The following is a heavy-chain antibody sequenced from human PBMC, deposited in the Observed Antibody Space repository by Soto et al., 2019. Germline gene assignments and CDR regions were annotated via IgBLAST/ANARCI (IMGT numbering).Heavy chain of an antibody. CDR2: ISAYNGNT. D-gene: IGHD1-1*01. CDR1: GYTFNMYG. J-gene: IGHJ3*01. V-gene: IGHV1-18*01. Sequence: ASVKVSCKASGYTFNMYGISWVRQAPGQGLEWMGWISAYNGNTNYPPKLQGRVTMTTDTSTSTAYMELRSLTPDDTAVYYCARKNWTLGVDVFDPWRRGTMVTVSS. CDR3: ARKNWTLGVDVFDP.